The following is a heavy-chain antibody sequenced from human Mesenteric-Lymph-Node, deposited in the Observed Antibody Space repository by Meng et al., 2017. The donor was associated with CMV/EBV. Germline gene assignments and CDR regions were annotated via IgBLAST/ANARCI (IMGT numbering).Heavy chain of an antibody. V-gene: IGHV1-69*05. CDR1: GGTFSSYA. CDR2: IIPIFGTA. J-gene: IGHJ6*02. D-gene: IGHD2-2*01. Sequence: SVKVSCKASGGTFSSYAISWVRQAPGQGLEWMGGIIPIFGTANYAQKFQGRVTITTDESTSTAYMELSSLRSEDTAVYYCARDRRYCTITSCYGYYYGVDVWGQGTTVTVSS. CDR3: ARDRRYCTITSCYGYYYGVDV.